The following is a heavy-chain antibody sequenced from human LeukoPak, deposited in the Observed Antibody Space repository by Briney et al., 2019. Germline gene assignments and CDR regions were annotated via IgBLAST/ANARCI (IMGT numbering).Heavy chain of an antibody. D-gene: IGHD3-10*01. CDR1: GFTFSSYG. J-gene: IGHJ4*02. Sequence: GGSLRLSCAASGFTFSSYGMSWVRQAPGKGLEWVSAISGGGGSTYYADSVKGRFTISRDNSKNMLYLQMNSLRAEDTAVYYCAKSEDGIGDLFGSHVFDCWGQGTLVTVSS. V-gene: IGHV3-23*01. CDR2: ISGGGGST. CDR3: AKSEDGIGDLFGSHVFDC.